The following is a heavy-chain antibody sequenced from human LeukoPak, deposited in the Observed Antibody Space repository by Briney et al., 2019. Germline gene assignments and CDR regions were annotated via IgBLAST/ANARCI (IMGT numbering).Heavy chain of an antibody. D-gene: IGHD2-2*01. V-gene: IGHV1-2*02. J-gene: IGHJ4*02. CDR1: GYTFTVYY. Sequence: ASVKVSCKASGYTFTVYYIRWVREGPGQGLGWMGWINPNSGGTNYAQKLQGRVTITRDTSISTAYMELSRLRSDDTAVYYCARSARVGSSTSFSSHWGQGTLVTVSS. CDR3: ARSARVGSSTSFSSH. CDR2: INPNSGGT.